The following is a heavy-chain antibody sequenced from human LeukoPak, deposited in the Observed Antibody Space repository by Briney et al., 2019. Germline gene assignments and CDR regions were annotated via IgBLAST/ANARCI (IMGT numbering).Heavy chain of an antibody. J-gene: IGHJ4*02. V-gene: IGHV3-74*01. D-gene: IGHD3-22*01. Sequence: PGGSLRLSCAASGFTFSNYWMHWVRQAPGKGLVWVSRINSDGSSTSYADSVKGRFTISRDNAKNTLYLQMNSLRAEDTAVYYCVWSSGYQNYFDYWGQGTLVTVSS. CDR1: GFTFSNYW. CDR3: VWSSGYQNYFDY. CDR2: INSDGSST.